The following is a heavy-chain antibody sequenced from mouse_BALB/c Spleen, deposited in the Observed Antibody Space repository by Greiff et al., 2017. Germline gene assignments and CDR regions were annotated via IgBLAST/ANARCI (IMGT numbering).Heavy chain of an antibody. D-gene: IGHD1-2*01. V-gene: IGHV5-9-3*01. CDR3: ARKATATDY. J-gene: IGHJ2*01. Sequence: EVHLVESGGGLVKPGGSLKLSCAASGFTFSSYAMSWVRQTPEKRLEWVATISSGGSYTYYPDSVKGRFTISRDNAKNTLYLQMSSLRSEDTAMYYCARKATATDYWGQGTTLTVSS. CDR2: ISSGGSYT. CDR1: GFTFSSYA.